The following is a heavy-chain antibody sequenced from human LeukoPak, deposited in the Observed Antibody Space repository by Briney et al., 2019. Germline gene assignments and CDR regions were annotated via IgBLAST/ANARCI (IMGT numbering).Heavy chain of an antibody. CDR2: INHSGST. D-gene: IGHD3-9*01. Sequence: PSETLSLTCAVYGGSFSGYYWSWIRQPPGKGLEWIGEINHSGSTNYNPSLKSRVTISVDTSKNQFSLKLSPVTAADTAVYYCARQGPTLYYDILTGYYHIGALDYWGQGTLVTVSS. CDR3: ARQGPTLYYDILTGYYHIGALDY. J-gene: IGHJ4*02. CDR1: GGSFSGYY. V-gene: IGHV4-34*01.